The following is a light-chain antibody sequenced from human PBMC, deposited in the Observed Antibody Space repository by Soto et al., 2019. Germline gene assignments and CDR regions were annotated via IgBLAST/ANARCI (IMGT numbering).Light chain of an antibody. CDR1: RSNIGNNA. J-gene: IGLJ3*02. V-gene: IGLV1-36*01. Sequence: QPVLTQPPSLSEAPRQRVTISCSGSRSNIGNNAVNWYQQLPGKAPKLLIYYDDLVPSGVSDRFSGSKSGTSASLAISGLQSEDEADYYSAAWDDNLNGPVFGGGTKVTVL. CDR3: AAWDDNLNGPV. CDR2: YDD.